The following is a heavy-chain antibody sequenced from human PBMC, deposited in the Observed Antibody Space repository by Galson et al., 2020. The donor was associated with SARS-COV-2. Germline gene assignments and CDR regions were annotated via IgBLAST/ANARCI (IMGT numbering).Heavy chain of an antibody. J-gene: IGHJ6*02. D-gene: IGHD1-1*01. CDR1: GGSMSNYY. CDR3: ARVRDRAGYNFIYYYGMDV. CDR2: IYYSGST. V-gene: IGHV4-59*01. Sequence: SETLSLTCTVSGGSMSNYYWTWIRQPPGKGLEWIGYIYYSGSTNYNPSLKSRLTISIDTSKNQFSLRLSSVTAADTALYYCARVRDRAGYNFIYYYGMDVWGQGTTVTVSS.